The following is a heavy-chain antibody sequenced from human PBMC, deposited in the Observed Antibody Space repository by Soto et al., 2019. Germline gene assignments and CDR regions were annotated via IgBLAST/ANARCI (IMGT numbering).Heavy chain of an antibody. Sequence: LRLSCAASGFTFSSYAMHWVRQAPGKGLEWVAVISYDGSNKYYPDSVKGRFTISRDNSKNTLYLQMNSLRAEDTAVYYCARDLSVGFAAAGTLGPSYYYYYGMDVWGQGTTVTVSS. CDR1: GFTFSSYA. J-gene: IGHJ6*02. V-gene: IGHV3-30-3*01. CDR3: ARDLSVGFAAAGTLGPSYYYYYGMDV. CDR2: ISYDGSNK. D-gene: IGHD6-13*01.